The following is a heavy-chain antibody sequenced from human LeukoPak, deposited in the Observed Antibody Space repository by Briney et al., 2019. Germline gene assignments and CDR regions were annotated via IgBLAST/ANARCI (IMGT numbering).Heavy chain of an antibody. J-gene: IGHJ5*02. CDR2: MNPNSGNT. Sequence: GASVKVPCKASGYTFTSYDINWVRQATGQGLEWMGWMNPNSGNTGYAQKFQGRVTMTRNTSISTAYMELSSLRSEDTAVCYRARGFFTIFGVATTHRSYNWFDPWGQGTLVTVSS. CDR3: ARGFFTIFGVATTHRSYNWFDP. CDR1: GYTFTSYD. V-gene: IGHV1-8*01. D-gene: IGHD3-3*01.